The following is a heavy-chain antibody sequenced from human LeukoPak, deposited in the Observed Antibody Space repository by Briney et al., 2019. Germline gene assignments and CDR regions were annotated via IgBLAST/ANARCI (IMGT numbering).Heavy chain of an antibody. CDR1: GGSISSYY. J-gene: IGHJ4*02. D-gene: IGHD3-22*01. V-gene: IGHV4-59*08. CDR3: ARHRDDSSGPAFDY. CDR2: IYYSGST. Sequence: PSETLSLTCTVSGGSISSYYWSWIRQPPGKGLEWIGYIYYSGSTNYNPSLKSRVTISVDTSKNQFSLKLSSVTAADTAVYYCARHRDDSSGPAFDYWGQGTLVTVSS.